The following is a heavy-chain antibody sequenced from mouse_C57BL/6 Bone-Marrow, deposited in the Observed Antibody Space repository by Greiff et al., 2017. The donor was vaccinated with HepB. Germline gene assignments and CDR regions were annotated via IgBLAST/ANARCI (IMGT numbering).Heavy chain of an antibody. CDR2: IYPRSGNT. J-gene: IGHJ3*01. CDR3: ARIYYDSFAY. D-gene: IGHD2-4*01. CDR1: GYTFTSYG. V-gene: IGHV1-81*01. Sequence: VQLVESGAELARPGASVKLSCKASGYTFTSYGISWVKQRTGQGLEWIGEIYPRSGNTYYNEKFKGKATLTADKSSSTAYMELRSLTSEDSAVYFCARIYYDSFAYWGQGTLVTVSA.